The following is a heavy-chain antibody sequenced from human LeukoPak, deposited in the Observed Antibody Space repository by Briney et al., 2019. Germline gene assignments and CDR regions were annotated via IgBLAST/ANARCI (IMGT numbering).Heavy chain of an antibody. CDR1: GFTFSSYS. CDR2: ISSSSSYI. J-gene: IGHJ5*02. Sequence: GGSLRLSCAASGFTFSSYSMNWVRQAPGKGLEGVSSISSSSSYIYYADSVKGRFTISRDNAKNSLYLQMNSLRAEDTAVYYCARDNKNFGIAVAGSWGQGTLVTVSS. V-gene: IGHV3-21*01. D-gene: IGHD6-19*01. CDR3: ARDNKNFGIAVAGS.